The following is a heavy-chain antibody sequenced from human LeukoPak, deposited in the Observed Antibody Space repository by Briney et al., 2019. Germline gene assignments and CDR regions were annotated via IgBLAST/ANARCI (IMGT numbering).Heavy chain of an antibody. V-gene: IGHV1-69*13. D-gene: IGHD5-18*01. CDR3: ARGGEAGYNYASFDY. CDR1: GGTFSSYA. J-gene: IGHJ4*02. Sequence: SLKVSCKASGGTFSSYAISWVRQAPGQGVGWMGGIIPIFGKSNYAQKFQGRVTITADESTSTAYMGLSSLRSEDTAVYYCARGGEAGYNYASFDYWGQGTLVTVSS. CDR2: IIPIFGKS.